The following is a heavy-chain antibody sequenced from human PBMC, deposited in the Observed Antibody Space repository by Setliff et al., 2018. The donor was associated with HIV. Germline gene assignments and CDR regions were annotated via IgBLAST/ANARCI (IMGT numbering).Heavy chain of an antibody. D-gene: IGHD3-22*01. CDR1: GYTFTSYY. CDR3: ARDGVRWYDSSGYLFSWVRRFHHDYYYYYMDV. J-gene: IGHJ6*03. V-gene: IGHV1-46*01. Sequence: ASVKVSCKASGYTFTSYYMHWVRQAPGQGLEWMGIINPSGGSTSYAQKFQGRVTMTRDTSTSTVYMELSSLRSEDTAVYYCARDGVRWYDSSGYLFSWVRRFHHDYYYYYMDVWGKGTTVTVSS. CDR2: INPSGGST.